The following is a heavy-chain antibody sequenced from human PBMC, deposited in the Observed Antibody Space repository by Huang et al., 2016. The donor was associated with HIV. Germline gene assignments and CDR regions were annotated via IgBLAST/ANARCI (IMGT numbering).Heavy chain of an antibody. V-gene: IGHV4-39*01. CDR3: ARHMDCSSSSCLAGGHERGPFDM. CDR2: IYYSGST. J-gene: IGHJ3*02. D-gene: IGHD2-2*01. Sequence: QLQLQESGPGLVKPSETLSLTCSVSGGSISSSSYYWGWFRQPPGKGLEWIGRIYYSGSTFYNPSLKRRVTISVDTSKNQFSLRLSSVTAADTSVYYCARHMDCSSSSCLAGGHERGPFDMWGQGTMVTVSS. CDR1: GGSISSSSYY.